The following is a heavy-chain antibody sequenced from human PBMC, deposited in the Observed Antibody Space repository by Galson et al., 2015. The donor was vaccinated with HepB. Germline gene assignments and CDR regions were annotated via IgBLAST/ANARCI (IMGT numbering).Heavy chain of an antibody. J-gene: IGHJ2*01. D-gene: IGHD2-15*01. Sequence: SLRLSCAASGFTFSSYSMNWVRQAPGKGLEWVSSISSSSSYTYYADSVKGRFTISRDNAKNSLYLQMNSLRAEDTAVYYCARDGGGYCSGGSCLLDFADLWGRGTLVTVSS. CDR1: GFTFSSYS. CDR2: ISSSSSYT. CDR3: ARDGGGYCSGGSCLLDFADL. V-gene: IGHV3-21*01.